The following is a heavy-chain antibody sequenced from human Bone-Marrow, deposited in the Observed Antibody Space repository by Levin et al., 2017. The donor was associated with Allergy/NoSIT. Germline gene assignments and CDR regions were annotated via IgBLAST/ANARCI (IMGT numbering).Heavy chain of an antibody. Sequence: GGSLRLSCAASGFTFSHYGMHWVRQAPGKGLEWVAIISYDGSSKYYADSVKGRFTISRDNVKNTLYLQMNSLRPEDTAVYCCAKDHEDVVILVAAYPDSWGQGTLVTVSS. CDR2: ISYDGSSK. J-gene: IGHJ4*02. V-gene: IGHV3-30*18. CDR3: AKDHEDVVILVAAYPDS. D-gene: IGHD2-8*01. CDR1: GFTFSHYG.